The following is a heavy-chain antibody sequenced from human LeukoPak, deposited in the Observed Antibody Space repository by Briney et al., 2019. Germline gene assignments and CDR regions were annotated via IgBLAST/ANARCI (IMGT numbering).Heavy chain of an antibody. CDR1: GGSISSYY. CDR3: ARALYGSGSYYAMIGAFDI. CDR2: IYYSGST. V-gene: IGHV4-59*01. D-gene: IGHD3-10*01. J-gene: IGHJ3*02. Sequence: SETLSLTCTVSGGSISSYYWSWIRQPPGKGLEWIGYIYYSGSTSYNPSLKSRVTISVDTSKNQFSLKLSSVTAADTAVYYCARALYGSGSYYAMIGAFDIWAKGQWSPSLQ.